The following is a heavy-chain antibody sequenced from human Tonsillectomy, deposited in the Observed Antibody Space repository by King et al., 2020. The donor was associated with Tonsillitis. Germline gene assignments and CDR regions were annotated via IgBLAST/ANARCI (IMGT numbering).Heavy chain of an antibody. Sequence: VQLVESGGGLVQPGGSLRLSCAASGFTFSSYEMNWVRQAPGKGLEWVSYISRSGRIIYYADSLKGRFTISRDNAKNSLYLQMNSLRAEDTAVYYCARDPIVGANFDYWGQGTLVTVAT. J-gene: IGHJ4*02. CDR3: ARDPIVGANFDY. CDR2: ISRSGRII. CDR1: GFTFSSYE. V-gene: IGHV3-48*03. D-gene: IGHD1-26*01.